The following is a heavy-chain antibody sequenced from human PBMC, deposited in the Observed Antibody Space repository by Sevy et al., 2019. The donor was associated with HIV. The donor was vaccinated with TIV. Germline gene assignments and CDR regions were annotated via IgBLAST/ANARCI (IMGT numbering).Heavy chain of an antibody. D-gene: IGHD1-7*01. V-gene: IGHV3-21*01. Sequence: GGSLRLSCTASGFSFDDYDINWVRQAPGKGLEWVSSIRGTSNYIYYTDSVKGRFTISRDNAKNSLYLVMNSLRAEDTAVYYCARDCNWNSGGYYYHYMDIWGKGTTVTVSS. J-gene: IGHJ6*03. CDR1: GFSFDDYD. CDR2: IRGTSNYI. CDR3: ARDCNWNSGGYYYHYMDI.